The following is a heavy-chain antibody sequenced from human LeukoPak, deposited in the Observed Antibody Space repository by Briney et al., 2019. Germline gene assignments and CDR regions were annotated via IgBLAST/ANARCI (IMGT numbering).Heavy chain of an antibody. CDR3: AIQDTAMDPTSGLWIKIFDY. J-gene: IGHJ4*02. Sequence: SETLSLTCTVSGGSISSSSYYWGWIRQPPGKGLEWIGSIYYGGSTYYNPSLKSRVTISVDTSKNQFSLKLSSVTAADTAVYYCAIQDTAMDPTSGLWIKIFDYWGQGTLVTVSS. CDR2: IYYGGST. CDR1: GGSISSSSYY. V-gene: IGHV4-39*01. D-gene: IGHD5-18*01.